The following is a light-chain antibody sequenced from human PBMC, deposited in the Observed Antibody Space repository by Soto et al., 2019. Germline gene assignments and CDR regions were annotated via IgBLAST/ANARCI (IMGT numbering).Light chain of an antibody. CDR1: QSVGSD. J-gene: IGKJ4*01. CDR3: QQYNSWPLT. CDR2: DIF. V-gene: IGKV3D-15*01. Sequence: EIVMTQSPATLSVSPGERATLSCRASQSVGSDLAWYQQKPGQAPRLVIYDIFTRAPGVPTRISGSGSGTEFTLTISSLQSEDFGVYYCQQYNSWPLTFGGGTKVEIK.